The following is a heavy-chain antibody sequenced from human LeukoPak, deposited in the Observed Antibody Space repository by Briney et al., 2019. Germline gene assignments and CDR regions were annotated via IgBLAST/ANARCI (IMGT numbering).Heavy chain of an antibody. CDR3: ARDDTSVALPGWFDP. D-gene: IGHD6-19*01. J-gene: IGHJ5*02. CDR2: IWYDGSNK. Sequence: QPGRSLRLSCAASGFTFSSYGMHWVRQAPGKGLEWVAVIWYDGSNKYYADSVKGRFTISRDNSKNTLYLQMNSLRAEDTAVYYCARDDTSVALPGWFDPWGQGTLVTVSS. CDR1: GFTFSSYG. V-gene: IGHV3-33*01.